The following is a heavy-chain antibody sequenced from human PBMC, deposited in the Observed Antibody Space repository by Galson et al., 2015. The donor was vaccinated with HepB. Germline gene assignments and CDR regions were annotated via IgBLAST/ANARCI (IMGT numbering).Heavy chain of an antibody. CDR2: ISAYNRRT. Sequence: SVKVSCKVSGYTFSSYSVTWVRQAPGQGLEWMGWISAYNRRTNYAQKFQGRVSMTTDTSTSTVYMELRRLRSDDTAIYYCARGALVVGVAATLNNWFDPWVQGTLVTVSS. D-gene: IGHD2-15*01. J-gene: IGHJ5*02. V-gene: IGHV1-18*01. CDR3: ARGALVVGVAATLNNWFDP. CDR1: GYTFSSYS.